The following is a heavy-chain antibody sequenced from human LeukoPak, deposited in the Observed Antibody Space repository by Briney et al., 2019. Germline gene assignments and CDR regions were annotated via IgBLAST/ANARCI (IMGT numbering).Heavy chain of an antibody. D-gene: IGHD6-13*01. CDR1: GFTFSSYW. J-gene: IGHJ4*02. CDR2: IKQDGSEK. Sequence: GGSLRLSCAASGFTFSSYWMSWVRQAPGKGLEWVANIKQDGSEKNYVDSVKGRFTISRDNAKNSLYLQMNSLRAEDTAVYHCAKAHPDSRNTPTYYFDYWGQGTLVTVSS. V-gene: IGHV3-7*05. CDR3: AKAHPDSRNTPTYYFDY.